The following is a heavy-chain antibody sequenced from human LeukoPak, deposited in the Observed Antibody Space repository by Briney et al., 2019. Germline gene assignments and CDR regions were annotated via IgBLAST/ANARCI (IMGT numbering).Heavy chain of an antibody. CDR3: AIQRPPRSRNNWFDP. D-gene: IGHD3-10*01. Sequence: SETLSLTCAVYGGSFSGYYWSWIRQPPGKGLEWIGEINHSGSTNYNPSLKSRVTISVDTSKNQFSLKLSSVTAADTAVYYCAIQRPPRSRNNWFDPWGQGTLVTVSS. V-gene: IGHV4-34*01. CDR1: GGSFSGYY. J-gene: IGHJ5*02. CDR2: INHSGST.